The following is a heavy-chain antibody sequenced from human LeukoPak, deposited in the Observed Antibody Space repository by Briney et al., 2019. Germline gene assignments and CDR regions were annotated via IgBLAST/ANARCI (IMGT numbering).Heavy chain of an antibody. CDR2: INHSGST. Sequence: PSETLSLTCAVYGGSVSGYYWSWIRQPPGKGLEWIGEINHSGSTNYNPSLKSQVTISVDTSKNQFSLKLSSVTAADTAVYYCASSSLGELSSLDYWGQGTLVTVSS. CDR3: ASSSLGELSSLDY. J-gene: IGHJ4*02. D-gene: IGHD3-16*02. CDR1: GGSVSGYY. V-gene: IGHV4-34*01.